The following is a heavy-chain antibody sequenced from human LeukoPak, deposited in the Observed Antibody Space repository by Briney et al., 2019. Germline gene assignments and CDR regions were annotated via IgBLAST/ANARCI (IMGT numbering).Heavy chain of an antibody. D-gene: IGHD5-18*01. V-gene: IGHV2-70*01. CDR2: IDWDDDK. Sequence: DSGPALVKPTQTLTLTCTFSGFSLSPSGMYVSWIRQPPGKALACLALIDWDDDKYYSTSLKTRLTISKDTSKNQVVLTMTNMDPVDTATYYCARFSGYSYGSGFDYWGQGTLVTVSS. CDR1: GFSLSPSGMY. J-gene: IGHJ4*02. CDR3: ARFSGYSYGSGFDY.